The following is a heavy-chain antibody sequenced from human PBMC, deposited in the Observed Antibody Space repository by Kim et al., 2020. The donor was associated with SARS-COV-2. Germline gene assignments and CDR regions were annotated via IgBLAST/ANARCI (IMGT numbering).Heavy chain of an antibody. CDR1: GFTFSSYA. Sequence: GGSLRLSCAASGFTFSSYAMHWVRQAPGKGLEWVALISYDGNNKYYADSVKGRFTISRDNSKNTLYLQMNSLRAEDTAVYCCARDLRSGYYYSSTMDVWGQGTTVTVSS. V-gene: IGHV3-30*04. CDR2: ISYDGNNK. CDR3: ARDLRSGYYYSSTMDV. J-gene: IGHJ6*02.